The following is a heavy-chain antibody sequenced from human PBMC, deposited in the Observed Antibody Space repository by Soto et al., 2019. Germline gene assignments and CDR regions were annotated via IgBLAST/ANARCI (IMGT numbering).Heavy chain of an antibody. Sequence: ASVKVSCKASGYTFTSYGISWGRQAPGQGLEWMGWISAYNGNTNYAQKLQGRVTMATDTSTSTAYMELRSLRSDDTAVYYCARGVVVVPDYYYSGMDVWGQGTMVPVSS. V-gene: IGHV1-18*01. CDR3: ARGVVVVPDYYYSGMDV. CDR1: GYTFTSYG. CDR2: ISAYNGNT. D-gene: IGHD2-15*01. J-gene: IGHJ6*02.